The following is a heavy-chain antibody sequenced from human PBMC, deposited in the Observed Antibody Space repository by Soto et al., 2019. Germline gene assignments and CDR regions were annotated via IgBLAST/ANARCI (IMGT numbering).Heavy chain of an antibody. V-gene: IGHV1-2*04. D-gene: IGHD6-13*01. CDR2: INPNSGST. Sequence: QVQLVQSGAEVKKPGASVKVSCKASGYTFTGYYMHWVRQAPGQGLEWMGWINPNSGSTNYAQKFQGWVTMTRDTSIRTAYMELSRLRSDDTAVYYCARDLGGPGIAAADPYYYYMDVWGKGTTVTVSS. CDR1: GYTFTGYY. CDR3: ARDLGGPGIAAADPYYYYMDV. J-gene: IGHJ6*03.